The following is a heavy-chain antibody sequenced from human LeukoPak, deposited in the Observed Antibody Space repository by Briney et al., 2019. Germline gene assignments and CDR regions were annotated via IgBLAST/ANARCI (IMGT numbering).Heavy chain of an antibody. Sequence: PGGSLRLSCAASGFTFDDYAMHWVRQAPGKGLEWVSGISWNSGSIGYADSVKGRFTISRDNAKNSLYLQMNSLRAEDTALYYCAKDSGPDYYDSSGLDYWGQGTLVTVSS. D-gene: IGHD3-22*01. CDR1: GFTFDDYA. CDR2: ISWNSGSI. J-gene: IGHJ4*02. CDR3: AKDSGPDYYDSSGLDY. V-gene: IGHV3-9*01.